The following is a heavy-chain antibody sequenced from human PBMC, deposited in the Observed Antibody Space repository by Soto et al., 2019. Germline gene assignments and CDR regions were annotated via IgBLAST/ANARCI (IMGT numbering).Heavy chain of an antibody. J-gene: IGHJ3*02. V-gene: IGHV3-21*01. CDR2: ISSSNGYI. Sequence: GGSLRLSCAASGFIFSSYSMNWVRQAPGKGLEWVSSISSSNGYIYYADSVKGRFTISRDNAKNSLYLQMNSLRAEDVAVYYCARERYGGAFDIWGQGTLVTVSS. CDR3: ARERYGGAFDI. CDR1: GFIFSSYS. D-gene: IGHD4-17*01.